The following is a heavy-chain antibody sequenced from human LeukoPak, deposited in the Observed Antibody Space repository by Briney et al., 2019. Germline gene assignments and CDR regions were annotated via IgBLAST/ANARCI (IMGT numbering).Heavy chain of an antibody. D-gene: IGHD1-20*01. J-gene: IGHJ6*02. V-gene: IGHV4-31*03. CDR2: IYYSGST. CDR3: ARDNFSEAGMDV. Sequence: SETLSLTCTVSGGSISSGGYHWSWIRQHPGKGLEWIGYIYYSGSTYYNPSLKSRVTISVDTSKNQFSPKLSSVTAADTAVYYCARDNFSEAGMDVWGQGTTVTVSS. CDR1: GGSISSGGYH.